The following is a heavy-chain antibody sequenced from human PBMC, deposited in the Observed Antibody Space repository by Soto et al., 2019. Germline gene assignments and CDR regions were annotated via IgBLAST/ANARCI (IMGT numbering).Heavy chain of an antibody. D-gene: IGHD2-15*01. CDR3: ARWTTQRPCVEH. V-gene: IGHV2-5*02. CDR2: IYWDDDK. J-gene: IGHJ4*02. Sequence: QITLKESRPTLVKPTPTLTLNCTFYSFSRTTYGVGVGWIRQPPGKALEWLALIYWDDDKPYSPSQKRRLSITKDTSKNRVVRTMTNMDAVHTVTYCCARWTTQRPCVEHLGQGTLVTVSS. CDR1: SFSRTTYGVG.